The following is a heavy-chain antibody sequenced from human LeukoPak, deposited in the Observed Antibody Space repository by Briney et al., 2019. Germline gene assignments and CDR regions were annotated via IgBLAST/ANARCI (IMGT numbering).Heavy chain of an antibody. Sequence: GGSLRPSCAASGFTFDDYAMHWVRQAPGKGLEWVSGISWNSGSIGYADSVKGRFTISRDNAKNSLYLQMNSLRAEDTALYYCARPSSSGWSLYAFDIWGQGTMVTVSS. D-gene: IGHD6-19*01. CDR3: ARPSSSGWSLYAFDI. CDR2: ISWNSGSI. V-gene: IGHV3-9*01. J-gene: IGHJ3*02. CDR1: GFTFDDYA.